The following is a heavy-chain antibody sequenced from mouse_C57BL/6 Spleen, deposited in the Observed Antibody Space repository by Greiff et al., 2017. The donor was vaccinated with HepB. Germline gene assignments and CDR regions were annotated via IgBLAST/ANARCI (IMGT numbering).Heavy chain of an antibody. CDR3: ARCYYGSSHWYFDV. Sequence: VQLQQSGAELVKPGASVKISCKASGYAFSSYWMNWVKQRPGKGLEWIGQIYPGDGDTNYNGKFKGKAKLTADKSSSTAYMQLSSLTSEDSAVYFCARCYYGSSHWYFDVWGTGTTVTVSS. V-gene: IGHV1-80*01. CDR2: IYPGDGDT. J-gene: IGHJ1*03. D-gene: IGHD1-1*01. CDR1: GYAFSSYW.